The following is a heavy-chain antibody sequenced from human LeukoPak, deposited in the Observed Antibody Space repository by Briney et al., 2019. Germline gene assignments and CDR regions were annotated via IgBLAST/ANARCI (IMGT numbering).Heavy chain of an antibody. CDR3: ARGVYALDI. CDR1: GFTFSSYW. Sequence: GGSLRLSCAASGFTFSSYWMHWVRQAPGKRLVWVSRINSDGSDISYADSVKGRFTISRDNAKNTLYLQMNSLRAEDTAVYYCARGVYALDIWGQGTMVTVSS. V-gene: IGHV3-74*01. CDR2: INSDGSDI. J-gene: IGHJ3*02.